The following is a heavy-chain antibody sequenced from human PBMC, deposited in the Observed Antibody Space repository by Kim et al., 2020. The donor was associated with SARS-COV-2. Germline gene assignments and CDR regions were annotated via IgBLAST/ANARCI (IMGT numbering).Heavy chain of an antibody. D-gene: IGHD6-13*01. Sequence: SETLSLTCTVSGGSVSSGSYYWSWIRQPPGKGLEWIGYIYYSGSTNYNPSLKSRVTISVDTSKNQFSLKLSSMTAADTAVYYCARALIAAAGTHFDYWG. CDR2: IYYSGST. CDR3: ARALIAAAGTHFDY. V-gene: IGHV4-61*01. CDR1: GGSVSSGSYY. J-gene: IGHJ4*01.